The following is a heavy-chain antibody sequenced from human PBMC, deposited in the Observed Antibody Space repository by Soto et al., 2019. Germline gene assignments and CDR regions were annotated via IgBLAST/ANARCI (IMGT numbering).Heavy chain of an antibody. V-gene: IGHV4-59*11. J-gene: IGHJ4*02. CDR3: VRVGVGIGNHFDS. CDR1: TFYLNGLY. Sequence: SDTQSLTCICSTFYLNGLYWTLIRPPPGKILEWIGYIHYSGRTDYNPSLTSRATMSVDTSKNQFSLNLKSITAADTAVYYCVRVGVGIGNHFDSWGRGTRVTVSA. CDR2: IHYSGRT. D-gene: IGHD1-26*01.